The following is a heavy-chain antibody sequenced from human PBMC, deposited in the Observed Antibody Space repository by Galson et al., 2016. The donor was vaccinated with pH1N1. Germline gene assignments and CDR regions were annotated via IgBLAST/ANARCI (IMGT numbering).Heavy chain of an antibody. CDR3: AKLSSTSGWYDGWYFDL. D-gene: IGHD6-13*01. J-gene: IGHJ2*01. CDR1: GNTLTDLS. CDR2: FYPEDGET. Sequence: SVKVSCKVSGNTLTDLSIHWVRRAPGKGLEWMGGFYPEDGETLYTQRLPQRFQGRLAVTEDTSTDTAYLELSSLRPEDTAIYYCAKLSSTSGWYDGWYFDLGSLGTLVTVSS. V-gene: IGHV1-24*01.